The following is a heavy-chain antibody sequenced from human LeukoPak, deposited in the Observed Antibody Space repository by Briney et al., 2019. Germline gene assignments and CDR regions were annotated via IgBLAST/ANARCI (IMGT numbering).Heavy chain of an antibody. CDR2: ISSSSRTI. D-gene: IGHD6-13*01. CDR1: GFTFSSYD. J-gene: IGHJ6*03. V-gene: IGHV3-48*04. CDR3: ARGAAAGRYDYYYMDV. Sequence: PGGSLRLSCAASGFTFSSYDMNWVRQAPGKGLEWVSYISSSSRTIYYADSVKGRFTLSKDNAKNTLYLQMNSLRGQDTAVYYCARGAAAGRYDYYYMDVWGKGTTVTVSS.